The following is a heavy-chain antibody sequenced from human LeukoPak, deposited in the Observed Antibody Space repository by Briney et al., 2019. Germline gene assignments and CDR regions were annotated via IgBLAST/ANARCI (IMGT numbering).Heavy chain of an antibody. CDR2: VSGSGGAT. D-gene: IGHD2-8*01. V-gene: IGHV3-23*01. CDR3: AKNRGVTYKYYIDV. CDR1: GFTFNNYA. J-gene: IGHJ6*03. Sequence: GGSLRLSCAASGFTFNNYAMSWVRQAPGMGLEWLSYVSGSGGATYYAASVKGRFTISRDNSKNTVYLQMGSLRAEDTAVYYCAKNRGVTYKYYIDVWGNGTTVTVSS.